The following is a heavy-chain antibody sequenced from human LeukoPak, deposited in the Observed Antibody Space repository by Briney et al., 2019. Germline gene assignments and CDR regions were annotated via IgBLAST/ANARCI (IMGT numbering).Heavy chain of an antibody. J-gene: IGHJ5*02. Sequence: GGSLRLSCGASGFTFSSYAMSWVPQAPGKGLEWVSAISGSGGSTYYADSVKGRFTISRDNSKNTLYLQMNSLRAEDTAVYYCAKDPWGNTFDPWGQGTLVTVSS. V-gene: IGHV3-23*01. CDR3: AKDPWGNTFDP. CDR1: GFTFSSYA. D-gene: IGHD7-27*01. CDR2: ISGSGGST.